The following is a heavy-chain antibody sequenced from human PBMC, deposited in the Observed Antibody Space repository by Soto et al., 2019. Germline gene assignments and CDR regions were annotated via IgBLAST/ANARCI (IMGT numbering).Heavy chain of an antibody. D-gene: IGHD6-13*01. Sequence: EGQLLEAGGGLVQPGGSLRLSCAASGFTFSSYGMSWVRRAPGMGLEWDSGVSGSGASTYYADSVKGRYTIPRDKYKNTLYLQTNSLRAEDPALYYCAKGLQGQHLSNRPWDYWGQGTLVTVSS. CDR3: AKGLQGQHLSNRPWDY. V-gene: IGHV3-23*01. CDR1: GFTFSSYG. CDR2: VSGSGAST. J-gene: IGHJ4*02.